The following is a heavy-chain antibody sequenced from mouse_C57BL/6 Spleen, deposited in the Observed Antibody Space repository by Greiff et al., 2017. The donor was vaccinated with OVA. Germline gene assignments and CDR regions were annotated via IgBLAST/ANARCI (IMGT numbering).Heavy chain of an antibody. J-gene: IGHJ3*01. CDR2: ISSGGDYI. CDR1: GFTFSSYA. D-gene: IGHD1-1*01. V-gene: IGHV5-9-1*02. CDR3: TRDERYPAWFAY. Sequence: DVQLVESGAGLVKPGGSLKLSCAASGFTFSSYAMSWVRQTPEKRLEWVAYISSGGDYIYYADTVKGRFTISRDNARNTLYLQMSSLKSEDTAMYYCTRDERYPAWFAYWGQGTLVTVSA.